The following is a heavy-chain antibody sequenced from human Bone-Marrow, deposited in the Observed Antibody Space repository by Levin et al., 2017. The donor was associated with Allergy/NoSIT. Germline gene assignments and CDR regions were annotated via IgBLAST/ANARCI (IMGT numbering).Heavy chain of an antibody. CDR1: GYTFSNFY. Sequence: GASVKVSCKASGYTFSNFYIHWVRQAPGQGLEWMGILNPSGGSTIYAEKFQGRAAMTRDTFTNTVFLEMTSLTSEDTAVYYCARDHGVGGGFWSGYYDFDYWGQGTLVTVTS. CDR3: ARDHGVGGGFWSGYYDFDY. V-gene: IGHV1-46*01. D-gene: IGHD3-3*01. CDR2: LNPSGGST. J-gene: IGHJ4*02.